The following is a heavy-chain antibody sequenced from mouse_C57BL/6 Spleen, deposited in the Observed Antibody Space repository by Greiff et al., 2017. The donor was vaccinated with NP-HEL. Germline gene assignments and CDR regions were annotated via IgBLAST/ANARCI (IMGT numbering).Heavy chain of an antibody. CDR3: AREVPITTVVPWYFDV. CDR1: GYSITSGYY. J-gene: IGHJ1*03. CDR2: ISYDGSN. D-gene: IGHD1-1*01. Sequence: EVQLQESGPGLVKPSQSLSLTCSVTGYSITSGYYWNWIRQFPGNKLEWMGYISYDGSNNYNPSLKNRISITRDTSKNQFFLKLNSVTTEDTATYYCAREVPITTVVPWYFDVWGTGTTVTVSS. V-gene: IGHV3-6*01.